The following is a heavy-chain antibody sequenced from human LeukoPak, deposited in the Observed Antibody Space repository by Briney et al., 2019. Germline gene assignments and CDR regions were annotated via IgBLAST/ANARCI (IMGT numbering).Heavy chain of an antibody. D-gene: IGHD6-19*01. J-gene: IGHJ4*02. CDR1: GFTFSSYS. Sequence: PGGSLRLSCAASGFTFSSYSMNWVRQAPGKGLEWVSSISSSSSYIYYADSVKGRFTISRDNAKNSLYLQMNSLRAEDTALYYCAKGLYSSGWYYFDYWGQGTLVTVSS. CDR2: ISSSSSYI. CDR3: AKGLYSSGWYYFDY. V-gene: IGHV3-21*04.